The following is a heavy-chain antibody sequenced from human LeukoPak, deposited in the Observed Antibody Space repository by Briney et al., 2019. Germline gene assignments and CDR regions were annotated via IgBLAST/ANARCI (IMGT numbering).Heavy chain of an antibody. J-gene: IGHJ4*02. D-gene: IGHD2-15*01. CDR1: GGSFSGYY. CDR2: IYYRGST. CDR3: ARVAAKTVDY. V-gene: IGHV4-34*01. Sequence: SETLSLTCAVYGGSFSGYYWGWIRQSPGKGLEWIGSIYYRGSTNYNPSLKSRVTISVDTSKNQFSLKLSSVTAADAAVYYCARVAAKTVDYWGQGTLVTVSS.